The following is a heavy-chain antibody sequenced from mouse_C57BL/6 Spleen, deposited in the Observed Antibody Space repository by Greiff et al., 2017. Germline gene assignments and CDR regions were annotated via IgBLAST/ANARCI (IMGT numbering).Heavy chain of an antibody. CDR1: GYTFTDYE. CDR3: TRSVPFAC. Sequence: VQLQQSGAELVRPGASVTLSCKASGYTFTDYEMHWVKQTPVHGLEWIGAIDPETGGTAYNQKFKGKAILTADKSSSTAYMELRSLTSEDSAVYYCTRSVPFACWGQGTLVTVSA. CDR2: IDPETGGT. D-gene: IGHD6-1*01. J-gene: IGHJ3*01. V-gene: IGHV1-15*01.